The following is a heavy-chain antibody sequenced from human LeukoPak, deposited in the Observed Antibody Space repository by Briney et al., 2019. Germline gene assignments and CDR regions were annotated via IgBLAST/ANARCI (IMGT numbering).Heavy chain of an antibody. V-gene: IGHV4-4*07. Sequence: SETLSLTCTVSGGSISSYYWSWIRQPAGKGLEWIGRIYTRGSTNYNPSLKSRVTMSVDTSKNQFSLKLSSVTAADTAVYYCARDLDASGWCNFDYWGQGTLVTVSS. D-gene: IGHD6-19*01. J-gene: IGHJ4*02. CDR2: IYTRGST. CDR3: ARDLDASGWCNFDY. CDR1: GGSISSYY.